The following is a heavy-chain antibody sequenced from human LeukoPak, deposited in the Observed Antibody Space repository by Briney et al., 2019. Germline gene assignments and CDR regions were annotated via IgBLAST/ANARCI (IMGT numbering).Heavy chain of an antibody. Sequence: SETLSLTCTVSGGSIRSSSYYWGWIRQPPGKGLEWIGSIYYSGSTNYNPSLKSRVTISVDTSKNQFSLKLSSVTAADTAVYYCARGKHSSSWYMDGQRYYFDYWGQGTLVTVSS. CDR3: ARGKHSSSWYMDGQRYYFDY. V-gene: IGHV4-39*07. CDR2: IYYSGST. J-gene: IGHJ4*02. CDR1: GGSIRSSSYY. D-gene: IGHD6-13*01.